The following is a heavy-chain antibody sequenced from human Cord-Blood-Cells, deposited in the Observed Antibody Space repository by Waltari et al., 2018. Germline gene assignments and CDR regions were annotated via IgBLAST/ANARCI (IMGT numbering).Heavy chain of an antibody. D-gene: IGHD1-1*01. CDR3: ARVAATGPDY. CDR1: GFTFSSYW. J-gene: IGHJ4*02. CDR2: SNSDGSST. Sequence: EVQLVESGGGLVQPGGSLRLSCAASGFTFSSYWRHWVRQAPGKGLGGVSRSNSDGSSTSYADPWKGRFSNSRDNAKNTLYLLMNSLRAEDTAVYYCARVAATGPDYWVQGTLVTVSS. V-gene: IGHV3-74*01.